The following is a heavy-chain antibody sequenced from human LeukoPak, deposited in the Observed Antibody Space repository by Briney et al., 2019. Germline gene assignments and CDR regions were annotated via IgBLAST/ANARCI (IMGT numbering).Heavy chain of an antibody. J-gene: IGHJ4*02. Sequence: GGSLRLPCAASGFTFSSYAMSWVRQAPGKGLEWVSAISGSGGSTYYADSVKGRFTISRDNSKNTLYLQMNSLRAEDTAVYYCAKISGSGWYHFDYWGQGTLVTVSS. V-gene: IGHV3-23*01. CDR3: AKISGSGWYHFDY. D-gene: IGHD6-19*01. CDR2: ISGSGGST. CDR1: GFTFSSYA.